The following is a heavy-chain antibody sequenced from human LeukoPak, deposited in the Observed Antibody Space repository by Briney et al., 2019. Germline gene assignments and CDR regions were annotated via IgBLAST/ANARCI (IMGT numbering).Heavy chain of an antibody. CDR3: AKGPLRGTAAAIDY. V-gene: IGHV3-30*18. J-gene: IGHJ4*02. Sequence: PGKSLRLSCAASGFTLNNYGMHWVRQAPGKGLEWVAVISYDGRNKHYPDSVKGRFTISRDISTDTLWLQMDSLRTEDTAVHYCAKGPLRGTAAAIDYWGQGTLVTVSS. D-gene: IGHD2-2*01. CDR2: ISYDGRNK. CDR1: GFTLNNYG.